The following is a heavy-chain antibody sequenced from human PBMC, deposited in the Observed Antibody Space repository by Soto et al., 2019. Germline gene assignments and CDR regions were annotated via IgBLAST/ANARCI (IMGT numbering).Heavy chain of an antibody. Sequence: GGSLRLSCAASVFTFSSYSMSWFRQAPGKGLEWFSAISGSVGSTCYADSVKGPLTISRDNSKNTMYLKMNSLRAEDTAVYYCEKNPRIYYYYYMDVWGKGTTVTVSS. CDR3: EKNPRIYYYYYMDV. CDR1: VFTFSSYS. V-gene: IGHV3-23*01. CDR2: ISGSVGST. J-gene: IGHJ6*03.